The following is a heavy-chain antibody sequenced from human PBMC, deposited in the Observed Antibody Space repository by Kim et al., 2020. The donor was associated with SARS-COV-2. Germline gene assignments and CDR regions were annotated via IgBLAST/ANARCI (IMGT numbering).Heavy chain of an antibody. Sequence: SETLSLTCTVSGGSISSYYWSWIRQPPGKGLEWIGYIYYSGSTNYNPSLKSRVTISVDTSRNQFSLQLSSVTAADTAVYYCARDPRRWLQYWYFDLWGRGTLVTVSS. V-gene: IGHV4-59*01. D-gene: IGHD6-19*01. CDR3: ARDPRRWLQYWYFDL. CDR2: IYYSGST. CDR1: GGSISSYY. J-gene: IGHJ2*01.